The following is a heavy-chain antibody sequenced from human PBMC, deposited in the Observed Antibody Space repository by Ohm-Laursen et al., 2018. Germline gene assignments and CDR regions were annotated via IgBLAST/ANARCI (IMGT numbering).Heavy chain of an antibody. J-gene: IGHJ6*02. D-gene: IGHD5-12*01. Sequence: ASVKVSCNASGYTFTSYAINWVRQAPGQGLEWMGWMNPNSGNTGYAQKFQGRVTMTRNTSISTAYMELSSLRSEDTAVYYCARGYIVATTYGMDVWGQGTTVTGSS. CDR3: ARGYIVATTYGMDV. CDR1: GYTFTSYA. V-gene: IGHV1-8*01. CDR2: MNPNSGNT.